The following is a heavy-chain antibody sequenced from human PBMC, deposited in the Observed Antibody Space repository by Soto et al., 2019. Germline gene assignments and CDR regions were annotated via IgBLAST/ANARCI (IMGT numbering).Heavy chain of an antibody. D-gene: IGHD3-22*01. V-gene: IGHV1-18*01. Sequence: ASVKVSCKASGYTFTSYGISWVRQAPGQGLEWMGWISAYNGNTNYAQKVQDRLTMTTDTSTNTAYMELRSLRSDDTAVYYCARAPYDSSGYYYYYWGQGTLVTVSS. CDR1: GYTFTSYG. CDR2: ISAYNGNT. CDR3: ARAPYDSSGYYYYY. J-gene: IGHJ4*02.